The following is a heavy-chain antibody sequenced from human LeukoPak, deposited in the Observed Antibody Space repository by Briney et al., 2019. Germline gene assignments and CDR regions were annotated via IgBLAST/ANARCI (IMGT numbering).Heavy chain of an antibody. CDR1: GFTFGNSA. Sequence: GGSLRLSCAVSGFTFGNSAMSWVRQAPGKGLEWISGISASGHYTYTADSLKGRFTISRDNSKNTLCLQMNNLRAEDTALYYCAKDGSWGDYQFYFYIDVWGNGTTVTVSS. CDR2: ISASGHYT. J-gene: IGHJ6*03. D-gene: IGHD3-16*01. CDR3: AKDGSWGDYQFYFYIDV. V-gene: IGHV3-23*01.